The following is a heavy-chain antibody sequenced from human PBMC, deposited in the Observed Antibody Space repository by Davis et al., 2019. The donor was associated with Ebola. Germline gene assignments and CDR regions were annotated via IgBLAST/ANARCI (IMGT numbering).Heavy chain of an antibody. CDR1: GESFSGYY. CDR3: ARHENDFWSGYYLSFWFDP. CDR2: IYYSGST. D-gene: IGHD3-3*01. J-gene: IGHJ5*02. Sequence: MPSETLSLTCAVYGESFSGYYWSWIRQPPGKGLEWIGYIYYSGSTNYNPSLKSRVTISVDTSKNQFSLKLSSVTAADTAVYYCARHENDFWSGYYLSFWFDPWGQGTLVTVSS. V-gene: IGHV4-59*01.